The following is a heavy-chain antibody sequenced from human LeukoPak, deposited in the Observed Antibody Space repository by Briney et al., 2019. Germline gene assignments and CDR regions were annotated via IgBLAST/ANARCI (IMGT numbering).Heavy chain of an antibody. Sequence: SETLSLTCAVYGGSFSGYYWSWIRQPPGKGLEWIGEINHSGSTNYNPSLKSRVTISVDTSKNQFSLKLSSVTAADTAVYYCARRRSMGWYFDLWGRGTLVTVS. CDR2: INHSGST. CDR1: GGSFSGYY. CDR3: ARRRSMGWYFDL. J-gene: IGHJ2*01. V-gene: IGHV4-34*01. D-gene: IGHD3-16*01.